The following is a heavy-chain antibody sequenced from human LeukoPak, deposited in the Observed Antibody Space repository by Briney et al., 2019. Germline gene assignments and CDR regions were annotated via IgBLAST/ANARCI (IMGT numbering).Heavy chain of an antibody. CDR1: GGSFSYYY. J-gene: IGHJ4*02. CDR3: ARHKY. V-gene: IGHV4-34*01. Sequence: SETLSLTCAVYGGSFSYYYWSWIRQPPGKGLEWIGEINHSGSTNYNPSLKSRVTISVDTSKNQFSLKLSSVTAADTAVYYCARHKYWGQGTLVTVSS. CDR2: INHSGST.